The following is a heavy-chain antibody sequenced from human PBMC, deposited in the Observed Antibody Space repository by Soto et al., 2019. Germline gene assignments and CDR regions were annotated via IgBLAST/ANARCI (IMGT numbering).Heavy chain of an antibody. J-gene: IGHJ4*02. CDR2: IHYSGLT. D-gene: IGHD2-15*01. CDR3: ARVQSECCSGRNCYLHYFDF. CDR1: GDSVSSGTYY. Sequence: QVQLQESGPGLVKPSATLSLTCSVSGDSVSSGTYYWGWIRQPPGKGLEWIGYIHYSGLTDSNPSLKSRVNISIDTAKNQFSLNLRSVTAADKAVYYCARVQSECCSGRNCYLHYFDFWGQGTLVTVSS. V-gene: IGHV4-61*01.